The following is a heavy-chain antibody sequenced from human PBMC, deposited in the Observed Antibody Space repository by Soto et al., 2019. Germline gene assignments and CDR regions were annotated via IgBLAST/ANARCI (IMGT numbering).Heavy chain of an antibody. V-gene: IGHV4-59*01. CDR1: GVSISSYS. CDR3: ARVGIGYSGYEAV. D-gene: IGHD5-12*01. J-gene: IGHJ6*02. Sequence: SETLSLSWTASGVSISSYSWCCIPVSPGKGLECIGYSSYSGSPTSKHSLKRRVTISVATSKNQFPLKLGSETAADTAVYYCARVGIGYSGYEAVWGPGTT. CDR2: SSYSGSP.